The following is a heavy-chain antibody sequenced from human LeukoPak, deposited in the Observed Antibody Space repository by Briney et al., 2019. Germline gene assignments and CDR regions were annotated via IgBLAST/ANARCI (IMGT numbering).Heavy chain of an antibody. CDR3: ARGYYYGSGRPDAFDI. D-gene: IGHD3-10*01. CDR2: IGTAGDT. V-gene: IGHV3-13*01. CDR1: GFTFSSYD. J-gene: IGHJ3*02. Sequence: PGGSLRLSCAASGFTFSSYDMHWVRQATGKGLEWVSAIGTAGDTYYPGSVKGRFTISRENAKNSLYLQMNSLRAGDTAVYYCARGYYYGSGRPDAFDIWGQGTMVTVSS.